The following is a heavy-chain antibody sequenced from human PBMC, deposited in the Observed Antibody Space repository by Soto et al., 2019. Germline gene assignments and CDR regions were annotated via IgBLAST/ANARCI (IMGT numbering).Heavy chain of an antibody. Sequence: QVQLQESGPGLVKLSETLSLTCTVSGGSISGGVHSWSWIRQPPGKGLEWIGHIFDSGSTYYNPSLKSRLTISVDTSKNQFSLRLSSVTAADTAVYYCAREIMPLTNDWYFDLWGRGTLVTVSS. J-gene: IGHJ2*01. CDR3: AREIMPLTNDWYFDL. V-gene: IGHV4-30-4*01. D-gene: IGHD2-8*01. CDR2: IFDSGST. CDR1: GGSISGGVHS.